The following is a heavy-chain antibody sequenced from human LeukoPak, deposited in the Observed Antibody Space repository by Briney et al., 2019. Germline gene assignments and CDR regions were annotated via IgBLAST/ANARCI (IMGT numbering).Heavy chain of an antibody. J-gene: IGHJ4*02. CDR1: SGSIGTYY. D-gene: IGHD1-26*01. CDR2: ISYSGST. CDR3: ARQAGSFTTFDF. V-gene: IGHV4-59*08. Sequence: SETLSLTCTVSSGSIGTYYWAWTRQTPGKGLEWIGYISYSGSTKHNPSLTRRITISLDTSKNQFSLELRSMTAADTAMYYCARQAGSFTTFDFWGQGTLVTVSS.